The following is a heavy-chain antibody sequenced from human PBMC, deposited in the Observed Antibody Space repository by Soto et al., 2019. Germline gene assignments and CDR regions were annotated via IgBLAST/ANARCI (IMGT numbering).Heavy chain of an antibody. CDR2: IYSSGSA. CDR3: ARGFSSVSMDA. CDR1: GDSVSSGGYY. J-gene: IGHJ6*02. V-gene: IGHV4-61*08. Sequence: SETLSLTCTVSGDSVSSGGYYWSWIRQPPGKGLEWIGYIYSSGSANYNPSLKSRVTISRDTSKNQISLKVAAVTAADTAGYYCARGFSSVSMDAWGQGTTVTVS. D-gene: IGHD6-19*01.